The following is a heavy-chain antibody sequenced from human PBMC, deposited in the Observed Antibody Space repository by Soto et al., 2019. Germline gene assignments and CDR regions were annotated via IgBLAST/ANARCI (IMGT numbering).Heavy chain of an antibody. V-gene: IGHV1-69*01. Sequence: QVQLVQSGAEVKQPGSSVRVSCKTSGDSFSKYTVNWVRQAPSQGLEWMGGFIPRFGTTHFAPTLQGRVTITADQSMNTVYMELSSLRSEDTALYDCARGRGVYNSGRSQLDSWGQGTRVTVSS. J-gene: IGHJ4*02. CDR3: ARGRGVYNSGRSQLDS. CDR2: FIPRFGTT. CDR1: GDSFSKYT. D-gene: IGHD3-10*01.